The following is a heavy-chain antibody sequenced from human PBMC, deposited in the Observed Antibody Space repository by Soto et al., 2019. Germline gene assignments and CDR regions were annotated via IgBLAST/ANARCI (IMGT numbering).Heavy chain of an antibody. CDR3: ATWRPLNSFDF. V-gene: IGHV3-9*01. CDR2: ISWNSGSI. J-gene: IGHJ5*01. D-gene: IGHD5-12*01. Sequence: GGSLRLSCAASGFTFDDYAMHWVRQAPGKGLEWVSGISWNSGSIGYADSVKGRFTISRDNAKNSLYLQMNSLRAEDTAVYYCATWRPLNSFDFWGQGTRVTVSS. CDR1: GFTFDDYA.